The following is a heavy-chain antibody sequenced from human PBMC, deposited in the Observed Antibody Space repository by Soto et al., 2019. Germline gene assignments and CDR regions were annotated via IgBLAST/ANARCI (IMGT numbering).Heavy chain of an antibody. V-gene: IGHV1-3*01. J-gene: IGHJ4*02. CDR3: ARNHRTGTTAGGYGY. Sequence: ASVKVSCKASGYTFTSYAMHWVRQAPGQRLEWMGWINAGNGNTKYSQKFQGRVTITRDTSASTAYMELSSLRSEDTAVYYCARNHRTGTTAGGYGYWGQGTLVTVSS. CDR1: GYTFTSYA. CDR2: INAGNGNT. D-gene: IGHD1-7*01.